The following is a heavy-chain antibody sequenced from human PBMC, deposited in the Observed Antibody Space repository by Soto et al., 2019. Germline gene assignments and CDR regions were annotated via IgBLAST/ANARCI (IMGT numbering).Heavy chain of an antibody. CDR3: ARDSSDDILTGYAYFDY. D-gene: IGHD3-9*01. Sequence: SETLSLTCTVSGGSISSGGYYWSWIRQHPGKGLEWIGYIYYSGSTYYNPSLKSRVTISVDTSKNQFSLKLSSVTAADTAVYYCARDSSDDILTGYAYFDYWGQGTLVTVSS. CDR1: GGSISSGGYY. J-gene: IGHJ4*02. V-gene: IGHV4-31*03. CDR2: IYYSGST.